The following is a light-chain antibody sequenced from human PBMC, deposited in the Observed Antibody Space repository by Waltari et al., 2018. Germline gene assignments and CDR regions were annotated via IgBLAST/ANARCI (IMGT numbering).Light chain of an antibody. CDR3: CSYTSSSTWV. Sequence: QSALTQPASVSGSPGQSITISCTGASGDVGAYNYVSWYQQHQGKAPKLMNYGVSVRPAGVSNRFSGSKSGNTASLTISGLQAEDEADYYCCSYTSSSTWVFGGGTKLTVL. CDR2: GVS. J-gene: IGLJ3*02. CDR1: SGDVGAYNY. V-gene: IGLV2-14*03.